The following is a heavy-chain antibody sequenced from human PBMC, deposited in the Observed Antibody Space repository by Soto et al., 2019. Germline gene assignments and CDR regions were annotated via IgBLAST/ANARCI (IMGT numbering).Heavy chain of an antibody. Sequence: ASVKVSCKASGYTFTSYDINWVRQATGQGLEWMGWMNPNSGNTGYAQKFQDRVTMTRNTSISTAHMELSSLRSEDTAVYYCARGHYDFWSGYYSRLYFDYSGPGTLVTVSS. D-gene: IGHD3-3*01. CDR1: GYTFTSYD. CDR2: MNPNSGNT. J-gene: IGHJ4*02. V-gene: IGHV1-8*01. CDR3: ARGHYDFWSGYYSRLYFDY.